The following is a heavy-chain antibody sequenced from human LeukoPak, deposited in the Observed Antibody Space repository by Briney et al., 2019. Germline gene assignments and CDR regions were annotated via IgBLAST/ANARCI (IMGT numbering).Heavy chain of an antibody. V-gene: IGHV3-23*01. J-gene: IGHJ6*02. CDR3: LRDYHGMDV. Sequence: GGSLRLSCAASGFTFSTYATSWVRQAAGKGLEWVSLISGSGGDTYYVGSVKGRFTMSRDNASNKVHLQMNSLRDGDTGFYYCLRDYHGMDVWGQGTTVIVSS. CDR2: ISGSGGDT. CDR1: GFTFSTYA. D-gene: IGHD5-24*01.